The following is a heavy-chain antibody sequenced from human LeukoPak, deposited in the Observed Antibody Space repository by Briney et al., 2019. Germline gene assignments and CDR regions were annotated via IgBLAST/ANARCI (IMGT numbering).Heavy chain of an antibody. Sequence: GASVKVSCKASGYTFTSYGISWVRQAPGQGLEWMGWTSAYNGNTNYAQKLRGRVTMTTDTSTSTAYMELRSLRSDDTAVYYCARDRPYSSSWNWFDPWGQGTLVTVSS. D-gene: IGHD6-13*01. J-gene: IGHJ5*02. CDR1: GYTFTSYG. V-gene: IGHV1-18*01. CDR2: TSAYNGNT. CDR3: ARDRPYSSSWNWFDP.